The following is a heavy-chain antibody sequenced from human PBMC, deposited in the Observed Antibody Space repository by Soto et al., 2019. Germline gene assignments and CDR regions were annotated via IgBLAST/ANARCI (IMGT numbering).Heavy chain of an antibody. V-gene: IGHV6-1*01. J-gene: IGHJ4*02. D-gene: IGHD6-13*01. CDR2: TYYRCKWYN. CDR3: ARGEAAAGPLDY. CDR1: GDSVSSNSAA. Sequence: SQTLSLTFAISGDSVSSNSAAWNWIRQSPSRGLEWLGKTYYRCKWYNDYAVSVKSRITINPDTTKNQFSLQLSSVTPEDTAVYYCARGEAAAGPLDYWGQGTLVTVSS.